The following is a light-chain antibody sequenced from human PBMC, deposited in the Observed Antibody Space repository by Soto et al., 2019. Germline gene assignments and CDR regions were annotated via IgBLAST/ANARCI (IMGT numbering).Light chain of an antibody. V-gene: IGKV1-5*03. J-gene: IGKJ1*01. CDR1: QIISSW. Sequence: DLQMTQSPSALSASVGDRVTITCRASQIISSWVAWNQQKPGKAPKFLIYKASTLESGVPSRFSGSGSGTESTLTISSLQPHDSATYYCQHYDNYQWTFGQGTKVEIK. CDR3: QHYDNYQWT. CDR2: KAS.